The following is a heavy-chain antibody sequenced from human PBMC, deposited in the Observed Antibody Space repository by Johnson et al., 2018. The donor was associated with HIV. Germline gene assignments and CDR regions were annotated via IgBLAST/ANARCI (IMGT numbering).Heavy chain of an antibody. Sequence: VPLVEPGGSVVRPGGSLRLSCEASRFTFDDYAMHWVRQAPGKGLEWVSGISWNSGSLGYADSVKGRFTISRDNAKKSLYVQLNSLRPEDTAVYYCAREGDGGAVDIWGQGTMVTVSS. J-gene: IGHJ3*02. CDR3: AREGDGGAVDI. CDR2: ISWNSGSL. CDR1: RFTFDDYA. D-gene: IGHD3-16*01. V-gene: IGHV3-9*01.